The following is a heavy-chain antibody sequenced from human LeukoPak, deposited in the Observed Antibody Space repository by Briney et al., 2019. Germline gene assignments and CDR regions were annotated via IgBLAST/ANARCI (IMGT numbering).Heavy chain of an antibody. D-gene: IGHD3-22*01. J-gene: IGHJ4*02. Sequence: ASVKVSCKASGYTFTSYGISWVRQAPGQGLEWMGRINPNSGGTNYAQKFQGRVTMTRDTSISTAYMELSRLRSDDTAVYYCARFNYDSSGYYYYWGQGTLVTVSS. CDR2: INPNSGGT. V-gene: IGHV1-2*06. CDR3: ARFNYDSSGYYYY. CDR1: GYTFTSYG.